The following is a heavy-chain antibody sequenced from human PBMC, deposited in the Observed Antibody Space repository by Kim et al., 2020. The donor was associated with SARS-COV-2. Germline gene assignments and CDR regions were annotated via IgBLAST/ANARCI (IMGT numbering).Heavy chain of an antibody. CDR2: IKQDGSEK. D-gene: IGHD3-22*01. Sequence: GGSLRLSCAASGFTFSSYWMSWVRQAPGKGLEWVANIKQDGSEKYYVDSVKGRFTISRDNAKNSLYLQMNSLRAEDTAVYYCGSYYDSSGYYYGVDYWGQGTLVTVSS. CDR3: GSYYDSSGYYYGVDY. CDR1: GFTFSSYW. V-gene: IGHV3-7*01. J-gene: IGHJ4*02.